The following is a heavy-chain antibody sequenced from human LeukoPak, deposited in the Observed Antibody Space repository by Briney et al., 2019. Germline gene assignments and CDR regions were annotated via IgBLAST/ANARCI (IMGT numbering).Heavy chain of an antibody. V-gene: IGHV4-39*01. J-gene: IGHJ4*02. CDR3: ASSTYYYDSSGYYYRDQTFDY. D-gene: IGHD3-22*01. Sequence: SETLSLTCTVSGGSISSISYYWGWIRQPPGKGLEWSGSIYYSGSTYYNPSRKSRFTISVDTSRNQFSLKLSSVTAADTAVYYCASSTYYYDSSGYYYRDQTFDYWGQGTLVTVSS. CDR2: IYYSGST. CDR1: GGSISSISYY.